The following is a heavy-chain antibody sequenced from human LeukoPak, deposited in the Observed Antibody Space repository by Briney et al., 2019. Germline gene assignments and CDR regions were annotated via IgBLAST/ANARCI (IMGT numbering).Heavy chain of an antibody. J-gene: IGHJ6*03. V-gene: IGHV3-13*01. CDR1: GFTFSSFD. D-gene: IGHD1-1*01. CDR2: IGTASDT. CDR3: ARGPPRGKYYYMDV. Sequence: GGSLRLSCAASGFTFSSFDMHWVRHPTGQGLEWVSTIGTASDTYYPGSVEGRFTLSRDNAKNSLYLQMNSLTAGDTAVYYCARGPPRGKYYYMDVWGKGTTVIVSS.